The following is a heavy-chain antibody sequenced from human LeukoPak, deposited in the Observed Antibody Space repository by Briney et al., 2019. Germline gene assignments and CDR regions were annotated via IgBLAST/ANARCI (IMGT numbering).Heavy chain of an antibody. CDR3: AKHRAHTATPFDY. D-gene: IGHD2-15*01. CDR1: GIRFDRYA. CDR2: ISGSGGST. J-gene: IGHJ4*02. V-gene: IGHV3-23*01. Sequence: PGGSLRLSCAASGIRFDRYAMTWVRQAPGKGLEWVSAISGSGGSTYYADSVKGRFTISRDNSKNTLYLQMNSLRAEDTAVYYCAKHRAHTATPFDYWGQGTLVTVSS.